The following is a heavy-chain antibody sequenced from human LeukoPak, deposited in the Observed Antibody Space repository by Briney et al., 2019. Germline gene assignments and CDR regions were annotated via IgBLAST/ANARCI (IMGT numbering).Heavy chain of an antibody. Sequence: SETLSLTCTVSGGSFTTHYWSWIRQPPGRGLEWIGYISYIGSTNYNPSLKSRVTISIDTSKNQFPLNLRSVTAADTAVYYCARHGSVRSPLGPWGQGTLVTVSP. V-gene: IGHV4-59*08. CDR1: GGSFTTHY. J-gene: IGHJ5*02. D-gene: IGHD3-10*01. CDR3: ARHGSVRSPLGP. CDR2: ISYIGST.